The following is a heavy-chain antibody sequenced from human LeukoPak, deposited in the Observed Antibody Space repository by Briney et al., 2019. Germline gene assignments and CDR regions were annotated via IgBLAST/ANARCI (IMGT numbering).Heavy chain of an antibody. CDR1: GGSISSGGYS. D-gene: IGHD3-22*01. CDR3: ARDQYYYDSSGLRAFDI. J-gene: IGHJ3*02. V-gene: IGHV4-30-4*07. CDR2: IYYSGST. Sequence: SETLSLTCAVSGGSISSGGYSWSWIRQPPGKGLEWIGYIYYSGSTYYNPSLKSRVTISVDTPKNQFSLKLSYVTAADTAVYYCARDQYYYDSSGLRAFDIWGQGTMVTVSS.